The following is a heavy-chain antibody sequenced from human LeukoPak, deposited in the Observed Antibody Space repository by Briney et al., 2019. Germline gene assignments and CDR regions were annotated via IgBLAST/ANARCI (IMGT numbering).Heavy chain of an antibody. D-gene: IGHD1-1*01. CDR2: IRHDGSDK. V-gene: IGHV3-30*02. J-gene: IGHJ4*02. CDR1: GHTFTTSS. CDR3: ANDFNWATDY. Sequence: GGSLRLSCAASGHTFTTSSFHWVRQAPGKGLEWVAFIRHDGSDKYYADSVKGRFISSRDNSKNNVYLQMNSLRIEDSALYYCANDFNWATDYWGQGTLVTVSS.